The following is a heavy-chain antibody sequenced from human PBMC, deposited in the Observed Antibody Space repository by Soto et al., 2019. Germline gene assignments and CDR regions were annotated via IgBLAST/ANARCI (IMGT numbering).Heavy chain of an antibody. Sequence: SVKVSCKASGGTFSSYAISWVRQAPGQGLEWMGGIIPIFGTANYAQKFQGRVTITADESTSTAYMELSSLRSEDTAVYYCGGAAAGTLYYYYGMDVWGQGTTVTVSS. J-gene: IGHJ6*02. CDR2: IIPIFGTA. D-gene: IGHD6-13*01. V-gene: IGHV1-69*13. CDR3: GGAAAGTLYYYYGMDV. CDR1: GGTFSSYA.